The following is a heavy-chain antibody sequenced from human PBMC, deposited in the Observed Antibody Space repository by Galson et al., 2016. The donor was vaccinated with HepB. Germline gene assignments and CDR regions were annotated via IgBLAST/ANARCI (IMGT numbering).Heavy chain of an antibody. V-gene: IGHV1-2*04. D-gene: IGHD5-18*01. Sequence: SVKVSCKASGYTFSGYYMHWVRQAPGQGLEWMGWINPNSGGTNYAQKFQGWVTMTRDKSISTAYMELSRLGSDDTAVYYWARGVQIWPHFFDHWGHGTLVTVSS. CDR1: GYTFSGYY. CDR3: ARGVQIWPHFFDH. J-gene: IGHJ4*01. CDR2: INPNSGGT.